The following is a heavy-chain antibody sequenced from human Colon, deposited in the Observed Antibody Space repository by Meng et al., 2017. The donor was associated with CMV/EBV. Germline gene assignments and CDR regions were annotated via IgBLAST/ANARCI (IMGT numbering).Heavy chain of an antibody. V-gene: IGHV3-30*02. D-gene: IGHD3-3*01. CDR3: AKDRDDFWSGYNPPGH. Sequence: FTFRTYGMHWVRQAPGKGLEWVAFIRYDGSNKYYADSVKGRFTISRDNSKDTLYLQMNSLRAEDTAVYYCAKDRDDFWSGYNPPGHWGQGTLVTVSS. J-gene: IGHJ4*02. CDR1: FTFRTYG. CDR2: IRYDGSNK.